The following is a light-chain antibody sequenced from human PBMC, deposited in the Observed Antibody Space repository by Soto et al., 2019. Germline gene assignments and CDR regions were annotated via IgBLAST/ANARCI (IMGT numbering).Light chain of an antibody. Sequence: EIVLTQSPGTLSSSPGERATLSCRASQSVSSSFLAWYQQKPGQAPRLLIYAASSRATGIPDRFSGSGSGTAFTLTISRLEPEDFAVYYCQQYGSSPGALTFGGGTKVDIK. J-gene: IGKJ4*01. CDR2: AAS. V-gene: IGKV3-20*01. CDR1: QSVSSSF. CDR3: QQYGSSPGALT.